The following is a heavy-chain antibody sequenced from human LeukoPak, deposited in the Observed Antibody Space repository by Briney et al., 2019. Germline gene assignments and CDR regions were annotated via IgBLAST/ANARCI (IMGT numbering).Heavy chain of an antibody. CDR3: ARSGYGLFDGMDV. CDR1: GFTFSSYA. Sequence: PGGSLRLSCAASGFTFSSYAMSWVRQAPGKGLEWVSAISGSGGSTYYADSVKGRFTISRDNSKNTLYLQMNSLRAEDTAVYYCARSGYGLFDGMDVWGQGTTVTVSS. D-gene: IGHD5-12*01. V-gene: IGHV3-23*01. J-gene: IGHJ6*02. CDR2: ISGSGGST.